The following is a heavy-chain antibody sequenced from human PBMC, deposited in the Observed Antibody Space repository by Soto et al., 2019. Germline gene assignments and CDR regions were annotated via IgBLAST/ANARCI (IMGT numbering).Heavy chain of an antibody. V-gene: IGHV3-20*04. CDR2: INWNGGST. D-gene: IGHD6-19*01. Sequence: GGSLRLSCAASGFTFDDYGMSWVRQAPGKGLEWVSGINWNGGSTGYADSVKGRFTISRDNAKNSLYLQMNSLRAEDTALYYCARGGIGRNYEYSSGWDWGQGTLVTVSS. CDR3: ARGGIGRNYEYSSGWD. J-gene: IGHJ4*02. CDR1: GFTFDDYG.